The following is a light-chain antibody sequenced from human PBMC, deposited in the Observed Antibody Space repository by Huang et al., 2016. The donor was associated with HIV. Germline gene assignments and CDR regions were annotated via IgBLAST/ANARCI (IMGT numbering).Light chain of an antibody. V-gene: IGKV4-1*01. CDR1: QPLLSTANNKSD. Sequence: DIVMTQSPGSLTVSLGERASINCTSSQPLLSTANNKSDLAWYQQKPRQPPKALSYWASNREAGVPERCSGSGSGTDFTLTISSLQAEDGARYYCQQYYSASITFGQGTRVEI. CDR2: WAS. J-gene: IGKJ5*01. CDR3: QQYYSASIT.